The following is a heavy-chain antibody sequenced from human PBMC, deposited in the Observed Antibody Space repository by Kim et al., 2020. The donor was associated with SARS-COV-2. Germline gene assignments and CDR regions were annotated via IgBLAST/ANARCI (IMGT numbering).Heavy chain of an antibody. V-gene: IGHV4-59*10. Sequence: SLKSRVTISVDTSKNQFSLKLSSVTAADTAVYYCARYSNYSPYYYYGMDVWGQGTTVTVSS. CDR3: ARYSNYSPYYYYGMDV. J-gene: IGHJ6*02. D-gene: IGHD4-4*01.